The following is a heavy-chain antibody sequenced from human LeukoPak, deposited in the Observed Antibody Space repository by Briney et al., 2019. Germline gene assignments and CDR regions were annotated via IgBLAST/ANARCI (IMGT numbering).Heavy chain of an antibody. CDR3: ARDSSPLRGIDAFDM. J-gene: IGHJ3*02. Sequence: GGSPRLSCAASGFXFSSYEMNWVRQAPGKGLEWVSYISSSGSTTYYADSVKGRFTISRDNAKNSLYLQMNSLRAEDTAVYYCARDSSPLRGIDAFDMWGQGTMVTVSS. CDR2: ISSSGSTT. D-gene: IGHD3-10*01. CDR1: GFXFSSYE. V-gene: IGHV3-48*03.